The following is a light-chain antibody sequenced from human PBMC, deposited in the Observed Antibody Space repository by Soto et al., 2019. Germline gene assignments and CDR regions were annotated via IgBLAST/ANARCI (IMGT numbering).Light chain of an antibody. Sequence: SYELTQPPSVSVAPGQTARITCGGNNIGSKGVQWYQQKPGQAPVLVVYDDSDRPSGIPERFSGSNSGNTATLTISRVEAGDEADYYCQVWDSSGDHVVFGGGTKLTVL. CDR1: NIGSKG. CDR3: QVWDSSGDHVV. CDR2: DDS. J-gene: IGLJ2*01. V-gene: IGLV3-21*02.